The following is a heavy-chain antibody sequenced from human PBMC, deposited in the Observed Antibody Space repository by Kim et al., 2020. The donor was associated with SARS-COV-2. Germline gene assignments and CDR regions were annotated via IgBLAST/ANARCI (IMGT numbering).Heavy chain of an antibody. D-gene: IGHD3-16*01. CDR2: IDWDDDK. J-gene: IGHJ5*02. CDR3: ARMVIQSRGGNWFDP. Sequence: SGPTLVNPTPTLTLTCTFSGFSLSTSGMCVSWIRQPPGKALEWLALIDWDDDKYYSTSLKTRLTISKDTSKNQVVLTMTNMDPVDTATYYCARMVIQSRGGNWFDPWGQGTLVTVSS. V-gene: IGHV2-70*01. CDR1: GFSLSTSGMC.